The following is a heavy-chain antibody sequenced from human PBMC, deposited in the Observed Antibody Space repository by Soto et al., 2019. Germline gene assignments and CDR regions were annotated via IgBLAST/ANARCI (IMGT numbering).Heavy chain of an antibody. D-gene: IGHD3-10*01. CDR1: GYTLTELS. CDR2: INPSGGST. J-gene: IGHJ5*02. CDR3: ARERITMVRGVSLDP. V-gene: IGHV1-46*03. Sequence: ASVKVSCKVSGYTLTELSLHWVRQAPGQGLEWMGIINPSGGSTSYAQKFQGRVTMTRDTSTSTVYMELSSLRSEDTAVYYCARERITMVRGVSLDPWGQGTLVTVSS.